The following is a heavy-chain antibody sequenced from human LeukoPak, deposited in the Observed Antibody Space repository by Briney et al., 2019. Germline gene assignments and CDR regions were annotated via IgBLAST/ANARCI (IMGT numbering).Heavy chain of an antibody. Sequence: GGSLRLSCAASGFTFSSHGIHWVRQSPGKGLEWVAVISYDGSNKYYADSVKGRFTISRDNSKNTLYLQMNSLRAEDTAVYYCARSDCSGGSCYPDYYYYGMDVWGQGTTVTVSS. CDR2: ISYDGSNK. CDR1: GFTFSSHG. D-gene: IGHD2-15*01. V-gene: IGHV3-30*03. CDR3: ARSDCSGGSCYPDYYYYGMDV. J-gene: IGHJ6*02.